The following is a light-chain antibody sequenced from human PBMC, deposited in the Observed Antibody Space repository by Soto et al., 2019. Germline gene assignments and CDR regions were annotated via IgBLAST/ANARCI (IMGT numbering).Light chain of an antibody. CDR1: SSDVGGYNY. CDR2: EVS. V-gene: IGLV2-14*01. Sequence: QSALTQPASVSGSPGQSITISCTGTSSDVGGYNYVSWYQQHPGKAPKLIIYEVSNRPSGVSNRFSGSKSGNTACLTISGLQAEDVADYYCSSYTSSSNQVFGGGTKLTGL. CDR3: SSYTSSSNQV. J-gene: IGLJ2*01.